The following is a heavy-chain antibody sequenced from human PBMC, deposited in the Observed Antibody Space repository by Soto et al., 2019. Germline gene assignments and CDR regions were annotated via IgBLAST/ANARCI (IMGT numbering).Heavy chain of an antibody. CDR2: INPNSGGT. J-gene: IGHJ6*02. CDR1: GYTFTGYY. CDR3: AIPAVAGTPYGMDV. D-gene: IGHD6-19*01. V-gene: IGHV1-2*04. Sequence: ASVKVSCKASGYTFTGYYMHWVRQAPGQGLEWMGWINPNSGGTNYAQKFQGWVTMTRDTSISTAYMELSRLRSDGTAVYYCAIPAVAGTPYGMDVWGQGTTVTVSS.